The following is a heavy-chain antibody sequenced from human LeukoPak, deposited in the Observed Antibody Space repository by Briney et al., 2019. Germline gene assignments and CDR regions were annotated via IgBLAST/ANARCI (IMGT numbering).Heavy chain of an antibody. J-gene: IGHJ4*02. CDR3: ARDFLLQSEGLFDY. Sequence: SETLSLTCTVSGGSIRSYYWSWIRQPAGKGLEWIGRFYIGGSTNYNPSLKSRVTMSVDTSKNQFSLRLNSVTAADTAVYYCARDFLLQSEGLFDYWGQGTLVTVSS. D-gene: IGHD4-11*01. CDR1: GGSIRSYY. V-gene: IGHV4-4*07. CDR2: FYIGGST.